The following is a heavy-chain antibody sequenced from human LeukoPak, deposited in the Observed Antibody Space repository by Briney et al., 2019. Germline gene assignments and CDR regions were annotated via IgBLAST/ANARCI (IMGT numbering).Heavy chain of an antibody. D-gene: IGHD6-6*01. CDR1: GFTFSSYS. V-gene: IGHV3-48*01. Sequence: GGSLRLSCAASGFTFSSYSMNWVRQAPGKGLEWVSYISSSSSTIYYADSVKGRFTISRDNAKNSLYLQMNSLRAEDTAVYYCARDPAARRPDAFHIWGQGTMVTISS. CDR2: ISSSSSTI. CDR3: ARDPAARRPDAFHI. J-gene: IGHJ3*02.